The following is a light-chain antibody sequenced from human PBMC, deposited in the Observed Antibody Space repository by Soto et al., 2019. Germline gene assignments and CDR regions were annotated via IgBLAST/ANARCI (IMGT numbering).Light chain of an antibody. CDR3: QQYSHLIT. Sequence: EIVMTQSPATLSVSPGERATLSCRASQSVSSSYLAWYQQKPGQAPRLLIYGASSRATGIPDRFSGSGSGTDFTLTISRLEPEDIATYYCQQYSHLITFGQGTRLEIK. CDR1: QSVSSSY. J-gene: IGKJ5*01. V-gene: IGKV3-20*01. CDR2: GAS.